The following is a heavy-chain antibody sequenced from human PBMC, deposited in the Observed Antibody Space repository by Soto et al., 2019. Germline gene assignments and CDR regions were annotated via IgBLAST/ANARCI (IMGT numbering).Heavy chain of an antibody. CDR1: GYTFTSYD. CDR2: MNPNSGNT. V-gene: IGHV1-8*01. Sequence: ASVKVSCKASGYTFTSYDINWVRQATGQGLEWMGWMNPNSGNTGYAQKFQGRVTMTRNTSISTAYMELSSLRSEDTAVYYCARGQQYSGSIDYWGQATLVTVSS. CDR3: ARGQQYSGSIDY. J-gene: IGHJ4*02. D-gene: IGHD2-15*01.